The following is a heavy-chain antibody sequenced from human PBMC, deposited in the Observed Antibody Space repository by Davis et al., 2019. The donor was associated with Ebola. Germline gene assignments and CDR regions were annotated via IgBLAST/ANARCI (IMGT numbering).Heavy chain of an antibody. D-gene: IGHD2-2*03. Sequence: GGSLRLSCAASGFTFSSYAMHWVRQAPGKGLEWVAVISYDGSNKYYADSVKGRFTISRDNSKNTLYLQMNSLRAEDTAVYYCARDSWMGYWGQGTLVTVSS. V-gene: IGHV3-30*04. J-gene: IGHJ4*02. CDR3: ARDSWMGY. CDR1: GFTFSSYA. CDR2: ISYDGSNK.